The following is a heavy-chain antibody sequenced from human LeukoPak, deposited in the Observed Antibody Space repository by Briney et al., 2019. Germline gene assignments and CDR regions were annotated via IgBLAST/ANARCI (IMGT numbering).Heavy chain of an antibody. CDR3: ARVVWHLHPSYFDY. J-gene: IGHJ4*02. Sequence: ASVKVSYKASGYTFTSYGISWVRQAPGQGLEWMGWISAYNGNTNYAQKLQGRITMTTDTSTSTAYMELRSLRSDDTAVYYCARVVWHLHPSYFDYWGQGTLVTVSS. CDR2: ISAYNGNT. D-gene: IGHD3-16*01. V-gene: IGHV1-18*01. CDR1: GYTFTSYG.